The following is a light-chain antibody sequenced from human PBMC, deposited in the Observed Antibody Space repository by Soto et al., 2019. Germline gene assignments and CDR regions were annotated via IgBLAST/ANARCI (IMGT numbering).Light chain of an antibody. CDR2: DIN. J-gene: IGLJ1*01. CDR3: VSYTTTDSTV. CDR1: SRDVGNYIF. V-gene: IGLV2-14*01. Sequence: QSVLTQPASVSGSPGQTITISCTGTSRDVGNYIFVSWYRQQPGKAPKLMIYDINNRPSGVSNRFSGSKSGNSPSPTSSRPQPGTEADYYCVSYTTTDSTVFRTGT.